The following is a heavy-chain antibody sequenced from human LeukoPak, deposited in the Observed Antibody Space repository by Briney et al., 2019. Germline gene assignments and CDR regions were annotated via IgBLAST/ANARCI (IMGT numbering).Heavy chain of an antibody. CDR2: ISSSSSYI. D-gene: IGHD5-18*01. J-gene: IGHJ4*02. CDR1: GFTFSSYS. V-gene: IGHV3-21*04. Sequence: GGSLRLSCAASGFTFSSYSMNWVRQAPGKGLEWVSSISSSSSYIYYADSVKGRFTISRDNSKNTLYLQMNSLRAEDTAVYYCAKARIQLWLFDYWGQGTLVTVSS. CDR3: AKARIQLWLFDY.